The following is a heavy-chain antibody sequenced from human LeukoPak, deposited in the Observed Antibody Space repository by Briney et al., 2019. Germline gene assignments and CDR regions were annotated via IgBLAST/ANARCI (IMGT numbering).Heavy chain of an antibody. Sequence: GRSLRLSCAASGFTFSSYGMHWVRQAPGKGLEWVAVIWYDGSNKYYADSVKGRFTISGDNSKNTLYLQMNSLRAEDTAVYYCARVGGSYRDYYYYYGMDVWGQGTTVTVSS. D-gene: IGHD1-26*01. V-gene: IGHV3-33*01. CDR2: IWYDGSNK. J-gene: IGHJ6*02. CDR3: ARVGGSYRDYYYYYGMDV. CDR1: GFTFSSYG.